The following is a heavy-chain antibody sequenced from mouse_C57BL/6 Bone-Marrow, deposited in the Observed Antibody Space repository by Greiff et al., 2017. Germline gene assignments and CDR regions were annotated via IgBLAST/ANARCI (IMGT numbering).Heavy chain of an antibody. J-gene: IGHJ4*01. V-gene: IGHV1-63*01. CDR2: IYPGGGYT. CDR1: GYTFTNYW. D-gene: IGHD3-3*01. Sequence: QVQLQQSGAELVRPGTSVKMSCKASGYTFTNYWIGWAKQRPGHGLEWIGDIYPGGGYTNYNEKFKGKATLTADKSSSTAYMQFSSLTSEDSDIYYCARRRDDDMDYWGQGTSVTVSS. CDR3: ARRRDDDMDY.